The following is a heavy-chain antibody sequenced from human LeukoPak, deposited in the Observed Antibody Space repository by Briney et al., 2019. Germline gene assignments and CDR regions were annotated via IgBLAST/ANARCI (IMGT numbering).Heavy chain of an antibody. V-gene: IGHV3-74*01. CDR1: GFTFRSHW. CDR3: ARVRYGGNSEFGYYFDY. Sequence: GGSLRLSCAASGFTFRSHWMHWVRQAPGKGLVWVSRINNDGSNTNYADSVKGRFTISRDNAKNTLHLQMNSLTAEDTAVYYCARVRYGGNSEFGYYFDYWGQGTLVTVSS. J-gene: IGHJ4*02. D-gene: IGHD4-23*01. CDR2: INNDGSNT.